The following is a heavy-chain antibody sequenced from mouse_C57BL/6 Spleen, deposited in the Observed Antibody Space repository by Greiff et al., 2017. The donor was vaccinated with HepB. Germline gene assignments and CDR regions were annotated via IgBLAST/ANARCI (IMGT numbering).Heavy chain of an antibody. Sequence: VQLEQSGAELARPGASVKLSCKASGYTFTSYGISWVKQRTGQGLEWIGEIYPRSGNTYYNEKFKGKATLTADKSSSTAYMELRSLTSEDSAVYFCARHYDYGYDFDYWGQGTTLTVSS. J-gene: IGHJ2*01. CDR1: GYTFTSYG. CDR3: ARHYDYGYDFDY. D-gene: IGHD2-4*01. V-gene: IGHV1-81*01. CDR2: IYPRSGNT.